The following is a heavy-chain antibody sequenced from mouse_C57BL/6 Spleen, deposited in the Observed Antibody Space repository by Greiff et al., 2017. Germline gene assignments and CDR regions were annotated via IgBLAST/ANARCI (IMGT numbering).Heavy chain of an antibody. CDR1: GYAFSSSW. CDR3: ARNENYYGYFDY. J-gene: IGHJ2*01. Sequence: QVQLQQSGPELVKPGASVKISCKASGYAFSSSWMNWVKQRPGKGLEWIGRIYPGDGDTNYNGKFKGKATLTADKSSSTAYMQLSSLTSEDSAVYFCARNENYYGYFDYWGQGTTLTVSS. CDR2: IYPGDGDT. V-gene: IGHV1-82*01. D-gene: IGHD1-1*01.